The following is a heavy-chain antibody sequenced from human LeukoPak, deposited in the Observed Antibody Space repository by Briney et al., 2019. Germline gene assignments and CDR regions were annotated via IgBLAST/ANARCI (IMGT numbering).Heavy chain of an antibody. J-gene: IGHJ3*02. D-gene: IGHD3-9*01. V-gene: IGHV1-2*02. Sequence: GASVKVSCKASGYTFTGYYMHWVRQAPGQGLEWMGWINPNSGGTNYAQKFQGRVTMTRDTSISTAYMELSRLRSDDTAVYYCARELYDILTGLSLYAFDIWGQGTMVTVSS. CDR3: ARELYDILTGLSLYAFDI. CDR2: INPNSGGT. CDR1: GYTFTGYY.